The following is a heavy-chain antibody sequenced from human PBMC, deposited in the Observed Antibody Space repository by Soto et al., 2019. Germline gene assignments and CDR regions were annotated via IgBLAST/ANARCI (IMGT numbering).Heavy chain of an antibody. J-gene: IGHJ3*02. D-gene: IGHD2-15*01. Sequence: ASVKVSCKASGYTFTSYGISWVRQAPGQGLEWMGWISAYNGNTNYAQKLQGRVTMTTDTSTSTAYMELRSLRSDDTAVYYCASGQSDIVLVGVAFDIWGQGTMVTVSS. CDR3: ASGQSDIVLVGVAFDI. CDR1: GYTFTSYG. CDR2: ISAYNGNT. V-gene: IGHV1-18*01.